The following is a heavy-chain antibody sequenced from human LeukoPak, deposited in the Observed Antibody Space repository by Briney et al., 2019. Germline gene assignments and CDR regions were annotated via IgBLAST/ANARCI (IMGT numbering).Heavy chain of an antibody. CDR1: GGSISSGGYY. V-gene: IGHV4-31*03. J-gene: IGHJ4*02. CDR3: AREDCTNGVCYSDY. CDR2: IYYSGST. D-gene: IGHD2-8*01. Sequence: KPSQTLSLTCTVSGGSISSGGYYWSWIRQHPGKGLEWIGYIYYSGSTYYNPSLKSRVTISVDTSKNQFSLKLSSVTAADTAVYYCAREDCTNGVCYSDYWGQGTLVTVSS.